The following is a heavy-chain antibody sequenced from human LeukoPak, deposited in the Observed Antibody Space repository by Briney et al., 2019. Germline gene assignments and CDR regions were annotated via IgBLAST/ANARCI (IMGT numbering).Heavy chain of an antibody. J-gene: IGHJ4*02. CDR3: AKDIEYSSSSFDY. Sequence: GSLRLSCAASGFTFSSYGMHWGRQAPGKGLEWVAVISYDGSNKYYADSVKGRFTISRDNFKNTLYLQMNSLRAEDTAVYYCAKDIEYSSSSFDYWGQGTLVTVSS. CDR1: GFTFSSYG. V-gene: IGHV3-30*18. CDR2: ISYDGSNK. D-gene: IGHD6-6*01.